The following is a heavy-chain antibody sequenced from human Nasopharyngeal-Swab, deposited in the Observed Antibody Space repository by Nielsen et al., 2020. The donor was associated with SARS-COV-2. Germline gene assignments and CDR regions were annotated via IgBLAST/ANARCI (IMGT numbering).Heavy chain of an antibody. CDR2: IKTKTDGGTA. J-gene: IGHJ4*02. V-gene: IGHV3-15*01. Sequence: WIRQPPGKGLEWVGRIKTKTDGGTADYAAPVKGRFTISRDDSKNTVYLEMNSLKTEDTAVYYCTHWGGGHDGFDYWGQGTLVTVSS. D-gene: IGHD7-27*01. CDR3: THWGGGHDGFDY.